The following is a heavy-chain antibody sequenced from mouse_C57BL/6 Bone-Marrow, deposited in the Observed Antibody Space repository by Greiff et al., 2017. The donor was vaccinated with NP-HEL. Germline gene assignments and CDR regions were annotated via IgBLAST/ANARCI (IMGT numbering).Heavy chain of an antibody. Sequence: EVKVVESGGGLVKPGGSLKLSCAASGFTFSSYAMSWVRQTPEKRLEWVATISDGGSYTYYPDNVKGRFTISRDNAKNNLYLQMSHLKSEDTAMYYCARNHYYGSSYWYFDVWGTGTTVTVSS. CDR2: ISDGGSYT. D-gene: IGHD1-1*01. CDR1: GFTFSSYA. CDR3: ARNHYYGSSYWYFDV. J-gene: IGHJ1*03. V-gene: IGHV5-4*03.